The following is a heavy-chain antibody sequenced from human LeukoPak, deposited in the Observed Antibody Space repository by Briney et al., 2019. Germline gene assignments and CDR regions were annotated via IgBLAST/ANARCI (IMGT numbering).Heavy chain of an antibody. CDR2: VSSDGSID. CDR1: GFTFSTYG. CDR3: AREGMGTTFSAWFEP. J-gene: IGHJ5*02. D-gene: IGHD1-7*01. Sequence: GGSLRLSCAASGFTFSTYGMHWVRQAPGKGLEWVAVVSSDGSIDYYADSLRGRFTVSRDNSKNTMFLQFNTLRPEDTAVYYCAREGMGTTFSAWFEPWGQGTLVTVSS. V-gene: IGHV3-30*03.